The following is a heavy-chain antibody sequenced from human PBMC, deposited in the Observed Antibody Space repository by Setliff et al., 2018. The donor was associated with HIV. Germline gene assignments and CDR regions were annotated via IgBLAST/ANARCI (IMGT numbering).Heavy chain of an antibody. Sequence: ASVKVSCKASGGTFSSYSITWVRQAPGQGLEWMGGIIPIFNTANYAQKFQGRITITADESTSTAYMELSSLGSEDTAVYYCARGSGGYCSGGSCYFGFGLALWGQGTTVTVSS. CDR3: ARGSGGYCSGGSCYFGFGLAL. CDR1: GGTFSSYS. CDR2: IIPIFNTA. V-gene: IGHV1-69*13. D-gene: IGHD2-15*01. J-gene: IGHJ6*02.